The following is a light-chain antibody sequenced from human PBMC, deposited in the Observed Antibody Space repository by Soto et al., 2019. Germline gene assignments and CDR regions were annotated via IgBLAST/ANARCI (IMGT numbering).Light chain of an antibody. Sequence: DIQMTQSPSSLSASIGDRVSITCRASQGIASYVAWYQQKPGKVPKLLIYAASTLQSGVPSRFSGSGSGTVFTLTISSLQPEDVATYYCLKHNSASLSFGQGTKVEIK. CDR2: AAS. CDR1: QGIASY. V-gene: IGKV1-27*01. J-gene: IGKJ1*01. CDR3: LKHNSASLS.